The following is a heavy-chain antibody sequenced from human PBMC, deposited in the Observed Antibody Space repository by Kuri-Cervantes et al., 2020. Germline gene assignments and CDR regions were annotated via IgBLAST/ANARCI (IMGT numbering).Heavy chain of an antibody. CDR1: GFTFSSYA. CDR3: ARRLASGSYQRLDY. V-gene: IGHV3-30-3*01. Sequence: GGSLRLSCAASGFTFSSYAMHWVRQAPGKGLEWVAVVSYDGSNKYYADSVKGRFTISRDNSKNTLYLQMNSLRAEDTAVYYCARRLASGSYQRLDYWGQGTLVTVSS. CDR2: VSYDGSNK. J-gene: IGHJ4*02. D-gene: IGHD1-26*01.